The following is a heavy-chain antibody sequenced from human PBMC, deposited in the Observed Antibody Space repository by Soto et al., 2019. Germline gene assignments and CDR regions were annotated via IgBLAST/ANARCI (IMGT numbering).Heavy chain of an antibody. J-gene: IGHJ5*02. CDR2: ISSNGGST. CDR1: GFTFSSYA. Sequence: GGSLSLSCAASGFTFSSYAMHWVRQAPGKGLEYASAISSNGGSTYYANSVKGRFTISRDNSKNTLYLQMNSLRAEDTAVYYCAKDLAKTGSTPGALRFDPWGQGTLVTVSS. D-gene: IGHD3-10*01. CDR3: AKDLAKTGSTPGALRFDP. V-gene: IGHV3-64*01.